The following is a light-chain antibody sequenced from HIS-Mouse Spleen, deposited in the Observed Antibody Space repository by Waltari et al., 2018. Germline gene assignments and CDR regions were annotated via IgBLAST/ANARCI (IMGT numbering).Light chain of an antibody. CDR2: NAS. Sequence: AIQLIQSPSSLSASVGDRDTITCRASEGISSASSWYQQKPGKAPKLLIYNASSLESVVPTMFSGSGSGTDLTLTISSLQPEDYATYYYQHFNSYPYSTFGGGTKVEIK. J-gene: IGKJ4*01. CDR1: EGISSA. CDR3: QHFNSYPYST. V-gene: IGKV1-13*02.